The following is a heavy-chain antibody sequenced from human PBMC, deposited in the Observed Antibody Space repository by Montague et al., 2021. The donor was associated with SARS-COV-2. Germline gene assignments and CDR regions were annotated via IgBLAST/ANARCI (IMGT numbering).Heavy chain of an antibody. CDR1: GFSLTTSGFS. J-gene: IGHJ4*02. Sequence: VKPTQTLALTCTFSGFSLTTSGFSVGWIRQPPGKALEWLALIYWRDDKRYSPSLKSRLTITKDTSKNQVVLTLADMDSVDTATYYCAHRQFGSGAPPCDYWGQGVLVTVSS. D-gene: IGHD3-10*01. V-gene: IGHV2-5*01. CDR3: AHRQFGSGAPPCDY. CDR2: IYWRDDK.